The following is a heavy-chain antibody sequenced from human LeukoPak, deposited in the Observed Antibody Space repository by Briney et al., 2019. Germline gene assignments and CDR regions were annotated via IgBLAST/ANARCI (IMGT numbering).Heavy chain of an antibody. J-gene: IGHJ5*02. D-gene: IGHD6-19*01. Sequence: SETLSLTCTVSGGSISSGSYYWSWIRQPAGKGLEWIGRIYTSGSTSYNPSLKSRVTISMDTSKNQFSLKLTSVTAADTAIYYCARDPVADTGGGVWFDPWGQGTLVTVSS. CDR2: IYTSGST. V-gene: IGHV4-61*02. CDR1: GGSISSGSYY. CDR3: ARDPVADTGGGVWFDP.